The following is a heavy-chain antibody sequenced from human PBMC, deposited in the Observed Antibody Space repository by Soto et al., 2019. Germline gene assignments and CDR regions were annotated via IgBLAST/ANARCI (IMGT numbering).Heavy chain of an antibody. CDR3: AKDLTRQLAYWLDP. V-gene: IGHV1-2*02. D-gene: IGHD6-6*01. CDR2: INAHSGGT. Sequence: ASGKVSCKASGFSFTGYYIHWLRQAPGQGLEWMGWINAHSGGTEYAQKFQGRVTLTRDTSISTAYMTLSSLRSDDTAIYYCAKDLTRQLAYWLDPWGQGTQVTVSS. J-gene: IGHJ5*02. CDR1: GFSFTGYY.